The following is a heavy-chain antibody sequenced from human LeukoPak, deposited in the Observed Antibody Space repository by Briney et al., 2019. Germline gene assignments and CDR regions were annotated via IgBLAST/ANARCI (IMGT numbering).Heavy chain of an antibody. J-gene: IGHJ6*03. D-gene: IGHD4-11*01. Sequence: ASVKVSCKASGYTFTIYYMHWVRPAPGQGLEWMGIINPSGGSTSYAQKLQGRVTMTRDMSTSTVYMELSSLRSEDTAVYYCARAFTVSNYYYMDVWGKGTTVTVSS. CDR1: GYTFTIYY. V-gene: IGHV1-46*01. CDR3: ARAFTVSNYYYMDV. CDR2: INPSGGST.